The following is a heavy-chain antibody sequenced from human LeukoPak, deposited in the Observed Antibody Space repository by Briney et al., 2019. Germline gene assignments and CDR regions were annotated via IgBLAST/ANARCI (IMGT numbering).Heavy chain of an antibody. J-gene: IGHJ4*02. CDR3: AKDMREHIAATGLGY. Sequence: GGSLRLSWAASGFTFDDYAMHWVRQAPGKGLEWVSGISWDSATIGYADSVKGRFTISRDNANNSLYLQMNSLRAEDTALYYCAKDMREHIAATGLGYWGQGTLVTVSS. CDR2: ISWDSATI. CDR1: GFTFDDYA. D-gene: IGHD6-6*01. V-gene: IGHV3-9*01.